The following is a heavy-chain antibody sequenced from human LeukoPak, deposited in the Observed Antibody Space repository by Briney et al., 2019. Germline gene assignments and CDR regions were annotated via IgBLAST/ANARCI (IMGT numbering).Heavy chain of an antibody. CDR3: ARQVPAPRLVDY. D-gene: IGHD2-2*01. CDR1: GGSFSGYY. CDR2: INHSGST. J-gene: IGHJ4*02. Sequence: SETLSLTCAVYGGSFSGYYWSWIRQPPGKGLEWIGEINHSGSTNYNPSLKSRVTISVDTSKNQFSLKLSSVTAADTAVYYCARQVPAPRLVDYWGQGTLVTVSS. V-gene: IGHV4-34*01.